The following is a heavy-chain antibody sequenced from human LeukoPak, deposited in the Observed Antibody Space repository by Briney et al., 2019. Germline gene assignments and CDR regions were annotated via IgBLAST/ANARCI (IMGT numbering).Heavy chain of an antibody. D-gene: IGHD3-22*01. J-gene: IGHJ3*02. CDR1: GGSISSGDYY. V-gene: IGHV4-30-4*01. Sequence: SETLSLTCTVSGGSISSGDYYWSWIRQPPGKGLEWIGYIYYSGSTYYNPSLKSRVTISVDRSKNQFSLKLSSVTAADTAVYYCARDLGYYDSSGWGAFDIWGQGTMVTVSS. CDR3: ARDLGYYDSSGWGAFDI. CDR2: IYYSGST.